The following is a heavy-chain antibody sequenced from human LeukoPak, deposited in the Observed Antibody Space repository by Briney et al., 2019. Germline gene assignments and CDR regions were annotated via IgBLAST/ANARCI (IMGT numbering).Heavy chain of an antibody. J-gene: IGHJ4*02. Sequence: SETLSLTCTVSGGSISSGDYYWSWIRQPPGKGLEWIGYIYYSGSTYYNPSLKSRVTISVDTSKNQFSLKLTSVTAADTAVYYCARMMVGSNFAPHYFDYWGQGTLVTVSS. CDR2: IYYSGST. CDR1: GGSISSGDYY. CDR3: ARMMVGSNFAPHYFDY. V-gene: IGHV4-30-4*01. D-gene: IGHD4-11*01.